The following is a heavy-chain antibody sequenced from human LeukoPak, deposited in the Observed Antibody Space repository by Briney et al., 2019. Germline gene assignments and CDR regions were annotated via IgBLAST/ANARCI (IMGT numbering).Heavy chain of an antibody. Sequence: SVKVSCKSSGGTFSSYAISWVRQAPGQGLEWMGGIIPIFGTANYAQKFQGRVTITTDESTSTAYMELSSLRSEDTAVYYCARARRIVGATPLDYWGQGTLVTVSS. D-gene: IGHD1-26*01. J-gene: IGHJ4*02. CDR1: GGTFSSYA. V-gene: IGHV1-69*05. CDR2: IIPIFGTA. CDR3: ARARRIVGATPLDY.